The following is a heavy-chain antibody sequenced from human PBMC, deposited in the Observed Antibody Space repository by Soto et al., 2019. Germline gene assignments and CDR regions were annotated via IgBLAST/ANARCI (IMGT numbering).Heavy chain of an antibody. Sequence: PGGSLRLSCEASGFNFSSYCIHLVRQGPGKGLVCVAIIWNDGSNEYYADSVKGRFTISRDNSKNTVSLKVSKLRAEYTAVYFCATDQTASGAYSEPWGKGT. CDR2: IWNDGSNE. V-gene: IGHV3-33*01. D-gene: IGHD3-22*01. J-gene: IGHJ5*02. CDR1: GFNFSSYC. CDR3: ATDQTASGAYSEP.